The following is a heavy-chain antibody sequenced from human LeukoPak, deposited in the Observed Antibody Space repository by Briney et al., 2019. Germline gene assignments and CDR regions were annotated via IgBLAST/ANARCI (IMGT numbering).Heavy chain of an antibody. CDR1: GGSISSSSSY. CDR3: ARTTVATQLDH. D-gene: IGHD4-23*01. CDR2: IYYSGST. J-gene: IGHJ4*01. Sequence: PSETLSLTCTVSGGSISSSSSYWGWNRQPPGKGLEWIGTIYYSGSTYYNASLKSRVTTSADTSKNQFSLKLSSVTAADTAVYYCARTTVATQLDHWGHGTLVTVSS. V-gene: IGHV4-39*01.